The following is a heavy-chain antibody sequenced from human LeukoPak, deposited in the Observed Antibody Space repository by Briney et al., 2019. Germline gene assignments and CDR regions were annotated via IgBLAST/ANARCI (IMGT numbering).Heavy chain of an antibody. D-gene: IGHD3-22*01. CDR1: GFTFSSYS. CDR3: ARDVWYYYDSSGYYHDY. V-gene: IGHV3-21*01. J-gene: IGHJ4*02. CDR2: ISSSSSYI. Sequence: GGSLRLSCADSGFTFSSYSMNWVRQAPGKGLEWVSSISSSSSYIYYADSVKGRFTISRDNAKNSLYLQMNSLRAEDTAVYYCARDVWYYYDSSGYYHDYWGQGTLVTVSS.